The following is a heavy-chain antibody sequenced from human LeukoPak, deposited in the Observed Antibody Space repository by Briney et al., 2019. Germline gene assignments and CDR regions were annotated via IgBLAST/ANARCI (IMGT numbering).Heavy chain of an antibody. V-gene: IGHV3-30*04. CDR2: ISYGGSNK. Sequence: GGTLRLSCTASGCTFSSYAMHWVRQAPGKGLEWVAGISYGGSNKYYADSVKGRFTISRDNSKNTLYLQMNTLSAENAAVYSCARAGTVVTANDAFDIWGQGTMVTVSS. CDR3: ARAGTVVTANDAFDI. J-gene: IGHJ3*02. D-gene: IGHD2-21*02. CDR1: GCTFSSYA.